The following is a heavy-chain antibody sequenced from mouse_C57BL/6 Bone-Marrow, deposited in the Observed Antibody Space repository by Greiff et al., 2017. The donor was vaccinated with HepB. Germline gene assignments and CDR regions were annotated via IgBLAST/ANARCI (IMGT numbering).Heavy chain of an antibody. Sequence: QVHVKQSGPGLVQPSQSLSITCTVSGFSLTSYGVHWVRQSPGKGLEWLGVIWRGGSTDYNAAFMSRLSITKDNAKSQVFFKMNSLQADDTAIYYCAKTLLLSYAMDDWGQGTSVTVSS. D-gene: IGHD1-2*01. V-gene: IGHV2-5*01. CDR1: GFSLTSYG. CDR3: AKTLLLSYAMDD. CDR2: IWRGGST. J-gene: IGHJ4*01.